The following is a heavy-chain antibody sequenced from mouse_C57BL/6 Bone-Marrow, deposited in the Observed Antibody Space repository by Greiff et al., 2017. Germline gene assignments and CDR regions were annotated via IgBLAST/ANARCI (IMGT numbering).Heavy chain of an antibody. Sequence: VQLQQPGAELVKPGASVKLSCKASGYTFTSYWMQWVKQRPGQGLEWIGEIDPTSSYTNYNQKFKGKATMTVDTSSSTAYMQLSSLTSEDSAVYYCARDDWYAMNDWGKGPSGTVPS. V-gene: IGHV1-50*01. CDR3: ARDDWYAMND. CDR1: GYTFTSYW. J-gene: IGHJ4*01. D-gene: IGHD2-4*01. CDR2: IDPTSSYT.